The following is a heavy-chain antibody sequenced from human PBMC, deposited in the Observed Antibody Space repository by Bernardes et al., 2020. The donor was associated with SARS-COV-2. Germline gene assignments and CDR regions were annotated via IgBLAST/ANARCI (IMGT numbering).Heavy chain of an antibody. Sequence: ASVKVSFKASVYTYTGYYMHWVRPAPGQGLEWMGWINPNSGVTNYAQNFQGRVTMTRDTSISTAYMELSRLRSDDTAVYYCARDLDRLYSGSRTDAFDIWGQGTMVTVSS. CDR1: VYTYTGYY. CDR2: INPNSGVT. D-gene: IGHD1-26*01. V-gene: IGHV1-2*02. CDR3: ARDLDRLYSGSRTDAFDI. J-gene: IGHJ3*02.